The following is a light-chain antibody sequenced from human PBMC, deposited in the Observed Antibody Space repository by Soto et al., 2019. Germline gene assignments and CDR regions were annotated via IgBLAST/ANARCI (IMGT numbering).Light chain of an antibody. J-gene: IGKJ2*01. CDR2: KIS. V-gene: IGKV2-30*01. CDR1: QGLVFSDENTY. Sequence: DVVMTPSPLSLPVTLGQPASISCRSSQGLVFSDENTYLSWFQQRPGQSPRRLIYKISHRASGVPYRFSGSGSGNDFTLKISRVEAEDVGVYYCMQGTYWPLTFDQGTKLEIK. CDR3: MQGTYWPLT.